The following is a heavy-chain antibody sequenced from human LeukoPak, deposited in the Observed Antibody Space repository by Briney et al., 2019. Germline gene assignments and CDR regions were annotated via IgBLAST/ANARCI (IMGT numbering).Heavy chain of an antibody. CDR1: RFTFTDYW. D-gene: IGHD5-18*01. Sequence: GGSLRLSCAASRFTFTDYWMSWVRQAPGKGLEWVANTKQDGSEKYYMDSVKGRFTISRDDAKNSLYLQMNSLRVEDTAVYFCARERNTAIVTAFDVWGQGTMVTVSS. V-gene: IGHV3-7*01. CDR3: ARERNTAIVTAFDV. CDR2: TKQDGSEK. J-gene: IGHJ3*01.